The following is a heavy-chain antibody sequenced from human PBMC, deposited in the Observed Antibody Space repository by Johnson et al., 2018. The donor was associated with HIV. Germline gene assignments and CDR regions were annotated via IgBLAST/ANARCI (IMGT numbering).Heavy chain of an antibody. CDR1: GFTFSSYA. Sequence: EVQLVESGGGLIQPGGSLRLSCAASGFTFSSYAMHWVRQAPGKGLQYVSAISSNGGSTYYANSVKGRFTISRDNSRNTLYLQMNSLRAEDTAVYYCARDHSRDEAFDIWGQGTMVTVSS. CDR3: ARDHSRDEAFDI. D-gene: IGHD5-24*01. CDR2: ISSNGGST. J-gene: IGHJ3*02. V-gene: IGHV3-64*01.